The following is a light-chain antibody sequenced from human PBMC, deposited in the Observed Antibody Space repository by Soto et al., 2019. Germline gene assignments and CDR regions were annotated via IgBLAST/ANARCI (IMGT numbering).Light chain of an antibody. J-gene: IGLJ2*01. V-gene: IGLV1-40*01. CDR3: QSYDNSLNHVV. CDR1: SSNIGSFYD. Sequence: QSVLTQPPSVSGAPGQRVTIPCTGSSSNIGSFYDVHWYQQLPGTVPKLLIYGDNNRPSGVPDRFSGSKSGTAASLAITGLQAEDEADYDCQSYDNSLNHVVFGGGTKVTVL. CDR2: GDN.